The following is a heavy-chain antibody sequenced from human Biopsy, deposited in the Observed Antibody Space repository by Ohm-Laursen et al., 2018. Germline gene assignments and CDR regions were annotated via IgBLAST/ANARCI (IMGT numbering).Heavy chain of an antibody. Sequence: SETLSLTCAVSGYSIKSGYYWGWIRQPPGKGLEWIGNIYHSGSTYYNPSLKSRVTISVEKSKNQFSLKLSSVTVADTAVYYCARLEWRDTFFDFWGQGRLVTVSS. J-gene: IGHJ4*02. V-gene: IGHV4-38-2*01. D-gene: IGHD3-3*01. CDR1: GYSIKSGYY. CDR3: ARLEWRDTFFDF. CDR2: IYHSGST.